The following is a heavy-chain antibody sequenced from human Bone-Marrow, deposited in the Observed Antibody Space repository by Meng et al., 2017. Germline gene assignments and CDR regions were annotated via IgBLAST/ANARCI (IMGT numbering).Heavy chain of an antibody. CDR1: GWSFSDYY. D-gene: IGHD4-11*01. Sequence: QVQLQQLGAGLLKPSETLSLTCVVSGWSFSDYYWSWIRQPPGKGLEWIGEINHSGSTNYNPSLESRATISVDTSQNNLSLKLSSVTAADSAVYYCARGPTTMAHDFDYWGQGTLVTVSS. CDR3: ARGPTTMAHDFDY. J-gene: IGHJ4*02. CDR2: INHSGST. V-gene: IGHV4-34*01.